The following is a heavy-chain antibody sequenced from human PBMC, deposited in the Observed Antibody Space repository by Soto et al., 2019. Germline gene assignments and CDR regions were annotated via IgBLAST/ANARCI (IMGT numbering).Heavy chain of an antibody. CDR2: IIPIFGTA. D-gene: IGHD3-22*01. V-gene: IGHV1-69*13. CDR1: GGTFSSYA. J-gene: IGHJ4*02. Sequence: GASVKFSCKASGGTFSSYAISWVRQAPGQGLEWMGGIIPIFGTANYAQKFQGRVTITADESTSTAYMELSSLRSEDTAVYYCARAAYYYDSSGYYPRYFDYWGQGTLVTVSS. CDR3: ARAAYYYDSSGYYPRYFDY.